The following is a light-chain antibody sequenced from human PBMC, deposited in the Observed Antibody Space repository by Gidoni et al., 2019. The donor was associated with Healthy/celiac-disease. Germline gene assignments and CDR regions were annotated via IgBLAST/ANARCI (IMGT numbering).Light chain of an antibody. CDR3: QKYNSAPRT. J-gene: IGKJ1*01. Sequence: DIQMTQSPSSVSASVGDRVTITCRASQVIRNYLAWYQQKPGKVPKLLIYAASTLQSGVPSRFSGSGSGTDFTLTIISLQPEDVATYYCQKYNSAPRTFGQGTKVEIK. CDR2: AAS. CDR1: QVIRNY. V-gene: IGKV1-27*01.